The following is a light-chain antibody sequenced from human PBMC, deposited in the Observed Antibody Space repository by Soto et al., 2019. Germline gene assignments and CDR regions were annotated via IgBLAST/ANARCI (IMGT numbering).Light chain of an antibody. Sequence: QMTQSPSSLSASVGARVTITCRASQNIRTYLNWYQQKPGKAPSLLIYGASTLQSGVPSRFSGSRSATDFTLTITSLQPEDFATYYCQQSYTTPRTFGQGTKVEIK. V-gene: IGKV1-39*01. J-gene: IGKJ1*01. CDR2: GAS. CDR3: QQSYTTPRT. CDR1: QNIRTY.